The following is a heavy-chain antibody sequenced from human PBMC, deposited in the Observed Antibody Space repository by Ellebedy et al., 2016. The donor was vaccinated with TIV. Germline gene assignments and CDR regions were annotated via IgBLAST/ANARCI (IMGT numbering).Heavy chain of an antibody. D-gene: IGHD6-13*01. J-gene: IGHJ3*02. CDR3: AAAAGAGDDAFDI. V-gene: IGHV3-21*01. CDR1: GFFFSDYC. CDR2: ISSGSTYI. Sequence: GGSLRLSXSASGFFFSDYCMNWVRQAPGKGLEWVSSISSGSTYIFYADSVKGRFTISRDNPTDSLYLQMNSLRAEGTAVYYCAAAAGAGDDAFDIWGQGTMVTVSS.